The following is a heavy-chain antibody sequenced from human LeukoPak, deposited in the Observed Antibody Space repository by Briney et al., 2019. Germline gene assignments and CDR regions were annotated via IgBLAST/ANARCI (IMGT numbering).Heavy chain of an antibody. CDR3: ARDRYYYDSSGYIRGISFDY. Sequence: ASVTVSCKASGYTFTIYYMHWVRQAPGQGLEWMGIINPSGGSTSYAQKFQGRVTMTRDTSTSTVYMELSSLRSEDTAVYYCARDRYYYDSSGYIRGISFDYWGQGTLVTVSS. CDR2: INPSGGST. V-gene: IGHV1-46*01. D-gene: IGHD3-22*01. CDR1: GYTFTIYY. J-gene: IGHJ4*02.